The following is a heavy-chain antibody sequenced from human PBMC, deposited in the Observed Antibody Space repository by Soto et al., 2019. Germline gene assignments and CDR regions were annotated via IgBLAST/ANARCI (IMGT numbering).Heavy chain of an antibody. CDR2: ISGSGGST. CDR1: GFTFSSYA. D-gene: IGHD3-3*01. J-gene: IGHJ3*02. Sequence: GGSLRLSCAASGFTFSSYAMSWVRQAPGKGLEWVSAISGSGGSTYYADSVKGRFTISRDNSKNTLYLQMNSLRAEDTAVYFRSEERGIYYDFWSGYYAFDIWGQGTMVTVSS. CDR3: SEERGIYYDFWSGYYAFDI. V-gene: IGHV3-23*01.